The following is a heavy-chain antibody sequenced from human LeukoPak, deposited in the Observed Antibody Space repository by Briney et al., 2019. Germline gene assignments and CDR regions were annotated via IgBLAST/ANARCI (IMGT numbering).Heavy chain of an antibody. V-gene: IGHV4-4*07. CDR1: GGSFSHEY. D-gene: IGHD2-21*02. CDR2: VYAGGAT. J-gene: IGHJ5*02. CDR3: ATHVTGSFSPYFDP. Sequence: SETLSLTCTVSGGSFSHEYWTWIRQPAGKGLEWIGSVYAGGATHYSFALTSRVSTPLDASKNQFSLRLPPLTAADTAVYYCATHVTGSFSPYFDPWGQGTLVTVSS.